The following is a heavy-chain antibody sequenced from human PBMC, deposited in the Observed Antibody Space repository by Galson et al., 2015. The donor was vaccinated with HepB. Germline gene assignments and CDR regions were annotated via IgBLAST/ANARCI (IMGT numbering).Heavy chain of an antibody. CDR1: GFTFSSYG. J-gene: IGHJ4*02. Sequence: SLRLSCAASGFTFSSYGMHWVRQAPGKGLEWVAVISYDGSNKYYADSVKGRFTISRDNSKNTLYLQMNSLRAEDTAVYYCAKDHLRRWLQSPRDYWGQGTLVTVSS. CDR2: ISYDGSNK. CDR3: AKDHLRRWLQSPRDY. V-gene: IGHV3-30*18. D-gene: IGHD5-24*01.